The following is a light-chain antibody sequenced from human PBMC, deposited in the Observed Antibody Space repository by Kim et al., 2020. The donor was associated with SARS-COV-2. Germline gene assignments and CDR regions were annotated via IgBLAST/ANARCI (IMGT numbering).Light chain of an antibody. J-gene: IGLJ3*02. CDR3: VLYMGSGTWV. Sequence: GGTVTRTGGLSPGPVSTSYFPSWYQQTPGQAPRTLIYNTNTRSSGVPDRFSGSILGNKAALTITGAQADDESDYYCVLYMGSGTWVFGGGTQLTVL. CDR1: PGPVSTSYF. V-gene: IGLV8-61*01. CDR2: NTN.